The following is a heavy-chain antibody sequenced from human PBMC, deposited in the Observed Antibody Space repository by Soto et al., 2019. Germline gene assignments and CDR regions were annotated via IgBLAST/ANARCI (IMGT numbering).Heavy chain of an antibody. D-gene: IGHD3-3*01. CDR2: IYYSGST. V-gene: IGHV4-39*01. J-gene: IGHJ6*02. CDR1: GGPISSRSYY. Sequence: PSETLYLTCTVAGGPISSRSYYWGWIRQPPGKGLEWIGSIYYSGSTYYNPSLKRRVTISVDTSKNQFSLKLSSVTAADTAVYYCARRARYYDFYYYYGMDVWGQGTTVTVSS. CDR3: ARRARYYDFYYYYGMDV.